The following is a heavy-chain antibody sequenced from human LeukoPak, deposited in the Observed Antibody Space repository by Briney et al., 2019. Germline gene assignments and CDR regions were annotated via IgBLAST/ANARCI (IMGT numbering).Heavy chain of an antibody. CDR1: GGSISSGGYY. CDR3: ARASYCGGDCYPEFDY. Sequence: PSETLSLTCTVSGGSISSGGYYWSWIRQHPGKGLEWIGYIYYSGSTYYNPSLKSRVNISVDTSKNQFSLKLSSVTAADTAVYYCARASYCGGDCYPEFDYWGQGTLVTVSS. D-gene: IGHD2-21*02. CDR2: IYYSGST. V-gene: IGHV4-31*03. J-gene: IGHJ4*02.